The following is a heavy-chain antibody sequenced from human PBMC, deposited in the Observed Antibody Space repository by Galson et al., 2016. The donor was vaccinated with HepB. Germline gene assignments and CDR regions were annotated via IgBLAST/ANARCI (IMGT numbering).Heavy chain of an antibody. CDR2: IYESGTT. D-gene: IGHD3-16*01. CDR3: AKTFGRSRRSKAFDV. J-gene: IGHJ3*01. Sequence: TLSLTCVGSGGSISGGGYSWTWIRQPTGKGLEWIGYIYESGTTFYNPSLKNRVSISFERSKNQFSLRLTSVTATDTALYFCAKTFGRSRRSKAFDVWGQGIMVTVSS. V-gene: IGHV4-30-2*01. CDR1: GGSISGGGYS.